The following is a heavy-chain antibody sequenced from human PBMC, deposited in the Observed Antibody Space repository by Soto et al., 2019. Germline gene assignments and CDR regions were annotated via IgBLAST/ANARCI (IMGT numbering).Heavy chain of an antibody. CDR1: GFTFSSYG. D-gene: IGHD5-12*01. Sequence: QVQLVESGGGVVQPGRSLRLSCEASGFTFSSYGRHWVRQAPGKGLEWVAVISYDGSNKYYADSVKGRFTISRDNSKNTLYLQMNSLRAEDTAVYYCAKDTEYSGYRNLDYWGQGTLVTVSS. CDR3: AKDTEYSGYRNLDY. CDR2: ISYDGSNK. J-gene: IGHJ4*02. V-gene: IGHV3-30*18.